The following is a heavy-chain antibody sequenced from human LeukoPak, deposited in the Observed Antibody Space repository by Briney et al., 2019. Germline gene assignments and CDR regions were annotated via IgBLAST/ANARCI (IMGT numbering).Heavy chain of an antibody. CDR2: VSFDGSNQ. CDR1: GFTFSGYA. CDR3: ARNLETGSFYGSFLY. V-gene: IGHV3-30*03. D-gene: IGHD1-26*01. J-gene: IGHJ4*02. Sequence: PGRSLRLSCAASGFTFSGYAMHWVRQAPGKGLEWVAVVSFDGSNQYYVDSVKGRFTISRDNFKNTLYLQMNSLRADDTAVYYCARNLETGSFYGSFLYWGQGTLVTVSS.